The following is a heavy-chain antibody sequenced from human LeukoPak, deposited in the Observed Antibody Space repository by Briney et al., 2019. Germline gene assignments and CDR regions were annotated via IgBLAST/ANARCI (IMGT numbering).Heavy chain of an antibody. CDR3: AAGRFDAFDI. CDR1: GGSIRSYY. V-gene: IGHV4-59*12. Sequence: SETLSLTCTVSGGSIRSYYWSWIRQSPGKGLEWIGYIYYSGSTNYDPSLKSRVTISVDTSKNQFSLKLSSVTAADTAVYYCAAGRFDAFDIWGQGTMVTVSS. CDR2: IYYSGST. D-gene: IGHD1-1*01. J-gene: IGHJ3*02.